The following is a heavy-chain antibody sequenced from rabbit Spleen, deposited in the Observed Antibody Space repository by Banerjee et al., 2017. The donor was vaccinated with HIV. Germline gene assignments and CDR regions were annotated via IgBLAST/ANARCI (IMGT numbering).Heavy chain of an antibody. V-gene: IGHV1S45*01. CDR1: GVSFSNKAV. CDR2: INIVTGKS. Sequence: QEQLEESGGDLVKPGASLTLTCTASGVSFSNKAVMCWVRQAPGKGLQWIACINIVTGKSVYASWAKGRFTMSRTSSTTVTLQMTSLTAADTATYFCARDSYGTSFPSFKLWGPGTLVTVS. J-gene: IGHJ4*01. D-gene: IGHD8-1*01. CDR3: ARDSYGTSFPSFKL.